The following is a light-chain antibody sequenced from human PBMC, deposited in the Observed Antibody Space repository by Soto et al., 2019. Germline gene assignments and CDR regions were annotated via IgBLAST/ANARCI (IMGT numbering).Light chain of an antibody. J-gene: IGKJ1*01. CDR1: QSIFSNY. CDR2: GAS. Sequence: EVMLTQSPGTLSLSPGERATLSCRASQSIFSNYLAWYQQKSGQAPRLLIYGASNRATGIPDRFSGSGSGTHFTLTISRLEPEDFAVYYGQQYGTSPRTFGQGTKVEFK. CDR3: QQYGTSPRT. V-gene: IGKV3-20*01.